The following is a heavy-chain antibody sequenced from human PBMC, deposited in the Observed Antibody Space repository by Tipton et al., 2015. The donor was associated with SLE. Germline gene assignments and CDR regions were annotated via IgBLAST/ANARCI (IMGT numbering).Heavy chain of an antibody. CDR3: VKDQELGDLSPVDY. CDR1: GFTFSSYA. CDR2: ISGSGGST. Sequence: SLRLSCAASGFTFSSYAMSWVRQAPGKGLEWVSAISGSGGSTYYADSVKGRFTISRDNSKNTLYLQMNSLRAEDTAVYYCVKDQELGDLSPVDYWGQATLVTVSS. V-gene: IGHV3-23*01. J-gene: IGHJ4*02. D-gene: IGHD3-16*02.